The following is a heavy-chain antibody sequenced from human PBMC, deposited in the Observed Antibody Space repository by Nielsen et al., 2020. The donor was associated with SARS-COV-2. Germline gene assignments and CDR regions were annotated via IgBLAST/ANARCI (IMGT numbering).Heavy chain of an antibody. CDR2: ITPNGIT. CDR3: ARRAEGLELWRRYFYYMDV. Sequence: SETLSLTCGVYGGSFSDYSWNWIRQPPNKGLEWIGEITPNGITNYNPSLESRVAISIDTSKKQFSLNLSSVTAADMAVYYCARRAEGLELWRRYFYYMDVWGKGTTVTVSS. J-gene: IGHJ6*03. CDR1: GGSFSDYS. V-gene: IGHV4-34*01. D-gene: IGHD5-18*01.